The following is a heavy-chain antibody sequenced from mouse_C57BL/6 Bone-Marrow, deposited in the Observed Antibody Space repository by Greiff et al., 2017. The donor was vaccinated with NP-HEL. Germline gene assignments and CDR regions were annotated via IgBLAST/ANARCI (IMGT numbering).Heavy chain of an antibody. Sequence: EVKLMESGGGLVQPGGSLKLSCAASGFTFSDYGMAWVRPAPRKGPEWVAFISNLAYSIYYADTVTGRFTISRENAKNTLYLEMSSLRSEDTAMYYCARYYYGSPYYAMDYWGQGTSVTVSS. CDR3: ARYYYGSPYYAMDY. V-gene: IGHV5-15*01. D-gene: IGHD1-1*01. CDR1: GFTFSDYG. J-gene: IGHJ4*01. CDR2: ISNLAYSI.